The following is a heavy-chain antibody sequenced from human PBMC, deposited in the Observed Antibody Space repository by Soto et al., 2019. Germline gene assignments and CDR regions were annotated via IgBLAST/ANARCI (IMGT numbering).Heavy chain of an antibody. D-gene: IGHD2-15*01. V-gene: IGHV4-31*03. CDR1: GGSISSGGYY. J-gene: IGHJ4*02. CDR2: IYYSGST. CDR3: ARVYCSGGSFYLRY. Sequence: SETLSLTCTVSGGSISSGGYYWSWIRQHPGKGLEWIGYIYYSGSTYYNPSLKSRVTISVDTSKNQFSLKLSSVTAADTAVYYCARVYCSGGSFYLRYWGQGTLVTVSS.